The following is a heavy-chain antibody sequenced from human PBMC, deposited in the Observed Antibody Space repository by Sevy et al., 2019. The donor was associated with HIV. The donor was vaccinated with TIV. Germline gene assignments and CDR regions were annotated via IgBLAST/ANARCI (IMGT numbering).Heavy chain of an antibody. CDR1: GFSFSYYG. V-gene: IGHV3-30*18. CDR2: ISHDGINE. J-gene: IGHJ6*02. D-gene: IGHD1-26*01. Sequence: GESLKISCRGSGFSFSYYGIHWVRQSPGKGLDWVALISHDGINEYYADSVKGRFTSSRDNSKNTVYLEMNSLRNEDTAIYFCANAYSGSYSHSYLYALDVWGQGTTVTVSS. CDR3: ANAYSGSYSHSYLYALDV.